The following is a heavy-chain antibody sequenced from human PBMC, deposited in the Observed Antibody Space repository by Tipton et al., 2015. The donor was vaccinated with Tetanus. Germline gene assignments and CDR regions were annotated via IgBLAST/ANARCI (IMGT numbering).Heavy chain of an antibody. CDR2: ISPSGNT. V-gene: IGHV4-34*01. J-gene: IGHJ6*02. CDR3: ARSGYYSRAYYHYRMDV. Sequence: TLSLTCAVYGGSFSNYFWRWIRQPPGKGLEWIGEISPSGNTNYNPSLKSRVTISADTSGNQFSLTLSSVTAADTAVYYCARSGYYSRAYYHYRMDVWGQGTTVSVSS. D-gene: IGHD3-9*01. CDR1: GGSFSNYF.